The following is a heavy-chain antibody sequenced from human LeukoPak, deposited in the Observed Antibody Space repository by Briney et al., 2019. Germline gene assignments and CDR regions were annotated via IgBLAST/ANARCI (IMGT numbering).Heavy chain of an antibody. J-gene: IGHJ4*02. V-gene: IGHV4-31*02. CDR1: GFTFSPYN. Sequence: LRLSCAASGFTFSPYNMNWVRQHPGKGLEWIGYIYYSGSTYYNPSLKSRVTISVDTSKNQFSLKLSSVTAADTAVYYCARENSSGYYADYWGQGTLVTVSS. D-gene: IGHD3-22*01. CDR2: IYYSGST. CDR3: ARENSSGYYADY.